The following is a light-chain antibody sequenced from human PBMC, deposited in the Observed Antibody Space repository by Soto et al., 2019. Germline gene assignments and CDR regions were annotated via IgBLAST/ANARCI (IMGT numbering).Light chain of an antibody. Sequence: EIVLTQSPGTLSLSPGERATLSCRASQSVSSSYLAWYQQKPGQAPRLLIYGASSRATGIPDRFSGSGSETDFTLTISSLEPEDFAVYYCQQYDSSPLTFGGATKVEIK. CDR1: QSVSSSY. V-gene: IGKV3-20*01. J-gene: IGKJ4*01. CDR3: QQYDSSPLT. CDR2: GAS.